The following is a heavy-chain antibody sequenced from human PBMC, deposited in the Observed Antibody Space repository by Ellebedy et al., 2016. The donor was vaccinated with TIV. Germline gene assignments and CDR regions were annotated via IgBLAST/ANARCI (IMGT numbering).Heavy chain of an antibody. CDR3: ARMDADYYYHYGMDV. CDR1: GDSISSNNW. J-gene: IGHJ6*02. V-gene: IGHV4-4*02. CDR2: THHSGSI. Sequence: SETLSLTCVVSGDSISSNNWWIWVRQPPGKGLEWIGETHHSGSINFNPPLTSRVTISVDKFKNQFSLELSSVTAADTAVYYCARMDADYYYHYGMDVWGQGTTVTVSS. D-gene: IGHD3/OR15-3a*01.